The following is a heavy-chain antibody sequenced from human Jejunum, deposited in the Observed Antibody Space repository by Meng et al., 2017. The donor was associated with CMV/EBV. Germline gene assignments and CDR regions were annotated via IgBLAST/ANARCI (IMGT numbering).Heavy chain of an antibody. J-gene: IGHJ6*02. V-gene: IGHV4-31*02. CDR1: GGPTSSGGYS. Sequence: SGGPTSSGGYSWGWIRQHPGKGLEWIGYIYYSGSTYYNPSLKSRVTISVDTSKNQFSLKLSSVTAADTAVYYCARDRVDQFYGMDVWGQGTTVTVSS. D-gene: IGHD3-3*01. CDR2: IYYSGST. CDR3: ARDRVDQFYGMDV.